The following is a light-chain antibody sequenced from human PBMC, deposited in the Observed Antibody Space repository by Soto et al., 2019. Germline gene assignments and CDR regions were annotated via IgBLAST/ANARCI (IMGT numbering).Light chain of an antibody. CDR1: RSDVGGYNY. V-gene: IGLV2-14*01. Sequence: QSALTQPASVSGSPGQSITIACTGTRSDVGGYNYVSWYQQHPGKAPKLMIYDVSNRPSGVSNRFSGSKSGNTASLTISGLQAEDEADYYCSSYTSSSTPLFGGGTKLTVL. CDR3: SSYTSSSTPL. J-gene: IGLJ2*01. CDR2: DVS.